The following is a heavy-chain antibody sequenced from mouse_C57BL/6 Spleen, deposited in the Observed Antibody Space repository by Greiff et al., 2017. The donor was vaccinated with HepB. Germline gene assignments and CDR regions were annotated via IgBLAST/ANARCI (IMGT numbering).Heavy chain of an antibody. CDR3: TFNWDYAMDY. CDR1: GFNIKDDY. CDR2: IDPENGDT. J-gene: IGHJ4*01. Sequence: EVQGVESGAELVRPGASVKLSCTASGFNIKDDYMHWVKQRPEQGLEWIGWIDPENGDTEYASKFQGKATITADTSSNTAYLQLSSLTSEDTAVYYCTFNWDYAMDYWGQGTSVTVSS. D-gene: IGHD4-1*01. V-gene: IGHV14-4*01.